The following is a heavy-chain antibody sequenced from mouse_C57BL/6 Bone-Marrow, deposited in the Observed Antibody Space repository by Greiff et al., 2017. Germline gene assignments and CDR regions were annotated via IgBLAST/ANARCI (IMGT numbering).Heavy chain of an antibody. J-gene: IGHJ3*01. CDR2: IDPSDSET. D-gene: IGHD2-5*01. V-gene: IGHV1-52*01. Sequence: VKLQQPGAELVRPGSSVKLSCKASGYTFTSYWMHWVKQRPIQGLEWIGNIDPSDSETHYNQKFKDKATLTVDKSSSTAYMQLSSLTSEDSAVYYCARSAYYSNYVSWFAYWGQGTLVTVSA. CDR1: GYTFTSYW. CDR3: ARSAYYSNYVSWFAY.